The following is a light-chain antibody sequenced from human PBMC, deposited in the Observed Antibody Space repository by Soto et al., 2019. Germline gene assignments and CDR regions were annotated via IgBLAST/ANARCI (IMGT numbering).Light chain of an antibody. CDR2: WAF. J-gene: IGKJ4*01. CDR1: QSVLYSSNSKNY. V-gene: IGKV4-1*01. CDR3: QQYYSYPLT. Sequence: DIVMTQSPDSLAVSLGERATINCKSSQSVLYSSNSKNYLAWYQQKPGQPPKLLIYWAFIRDSGVPDRFSGSGSGTDFTLTISSLQAEDVAVYYCQQYYSYPLTFGGGTKVEIK.